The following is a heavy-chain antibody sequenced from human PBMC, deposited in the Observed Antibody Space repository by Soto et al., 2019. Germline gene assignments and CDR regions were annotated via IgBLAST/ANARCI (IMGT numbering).Heavy chain of an antibody. J-gene: IGHJ5*02. CDR1: GGCCSGYY. V-gene: IGHV4-34*01. CDR3: ARGVPYYYGSGSSGWFDP. CDR2: INHSGST. D-gene: IGHD3-10*01. Sequence: SETLSLTCAFYGGCCSGYYWSWIRQPPGKGLEWIGEINHSGSTNYNPSLKSRVTISVDTSKNQFSLKLSSVTAADTAVYYCARGVPYYYGSGSSGWFDPWGQGTLVTVSS.